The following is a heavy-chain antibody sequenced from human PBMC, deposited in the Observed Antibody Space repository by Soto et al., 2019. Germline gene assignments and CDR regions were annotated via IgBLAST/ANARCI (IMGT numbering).Heavy chain of an antibody. CDR3: ATRDTGRVY. CDR2: SHQSGYT. V-gene: IGHV4-4*02. CDR1: GVSIGSHDW. J-gene: IGHJ4*02. Sequence: QVQLQESGPGLVKPSGTLSLTCAVSGVSIGSHDWWTWVRQPPGKGLEWIGESHQSGYTHYNSSLESRVTVSLDKSKNRFSLQLNSVTVADTAVYYCATRDTGRVYWGQGTLVTVSS. D-gene: IGHD2-2*02.